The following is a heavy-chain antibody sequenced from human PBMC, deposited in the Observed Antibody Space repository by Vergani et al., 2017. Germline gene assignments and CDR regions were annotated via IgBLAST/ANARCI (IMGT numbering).Heavy chain of an antibody. V-gene: IGHV4-34*01. CDR2: IYHSGST. Sequence: QVQLQQWGAGLLKPSETLSLTCAVYGGSFSGYSWSWIRQPPGKGLEWIGYIYHSGSTYYNPSLKSRVTISVDTSKNQFSLKLSSVTAADTAVYYCALGGKVVPAGKEPDYGDYEGNWFDPWGQGTLVTVSS. D-gene: IGHD4-17*01. CDR3: ALGGKVVPAGKEPDYGDYEGNWFDP. CDR1: GGSFSGYS. J-gene: IGHJ5*02.